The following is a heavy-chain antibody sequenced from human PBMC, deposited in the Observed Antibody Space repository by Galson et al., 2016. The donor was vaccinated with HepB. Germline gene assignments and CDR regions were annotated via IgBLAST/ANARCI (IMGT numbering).Heavy chain of an antibody. Sequence: SLRLSCAASGFTFTSYGMHWVRQAPGKGLEWVAVISYDGSNKYYVDSVKGRFTISRDNSKNTLSVQMNSLRAEDTAVYYCAVAYSNYWPLGYWGQGTLVTVSS. D-gene: IGHD4-11*01. CDR3: AVAYSNYWPLGY. CDR2: ISYDGSNK. CDR1: GFTFTSYG. V-gene: IGHV3-30*03. J-gene: IGHJ4*02.